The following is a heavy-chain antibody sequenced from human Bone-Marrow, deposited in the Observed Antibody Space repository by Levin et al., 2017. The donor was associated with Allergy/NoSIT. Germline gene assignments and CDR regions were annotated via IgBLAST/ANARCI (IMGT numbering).Heavy chain of an antibody. V-gene: IGHV3-30*18. J-gene: IGHJ3*02. D-gene: IGHD2-15*01. CDR2: ISYDGSNK. CDR1: GFTFSSYG. CDR3: AKLQGYCSGGSCYRRGAFDI. Sequence: GGSLRLSCAASGFTFSSYGMHWVRQAPGKGLEWVAVISYDGSNKYYADSVKGRFTISRDNSKNTLYLQMNSLRAEDTAVYYCAKLQGYCSGGSCYRRGAFDIWGQGTMVTVSS.